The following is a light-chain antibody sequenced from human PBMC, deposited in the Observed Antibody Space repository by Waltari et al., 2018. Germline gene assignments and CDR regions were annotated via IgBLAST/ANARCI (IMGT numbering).Light chain of an antibody. CDR3: QQYDGEVVT. CDR2: GTS. J-gene: IGKJ4*01. V-gene: IGKV3-20*01. Sequence: EIVLTQSPGTLSLSTGQRATLPCRASQSVTSISLSWYQQKLGQAPRLRIYGTSSRATGIPDRFSGSGSGTDFTLTISKLEPEDFAVYYCQQYDGEVVTFGGGTKVEI. CDR1: QSVTSIS.